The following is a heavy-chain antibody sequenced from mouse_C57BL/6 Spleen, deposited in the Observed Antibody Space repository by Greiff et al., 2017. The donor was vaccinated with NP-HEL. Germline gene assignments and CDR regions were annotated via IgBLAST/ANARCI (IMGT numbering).Heavy chain of an antibody. Sequence: QVQLQQSGPGLVQPSQSLSITCTVSGFSLTSYGVHWVRQSPGKGLEWLGVIWRGGSTDYNAAFMSRLSITKDNSKSQVFFKMNSLPADDTAIYYCAKNDGYYSSYWYFDVWGTGTTVTVSS. CDR1: GFSLTSYG. D-gene: IGHD2-3*01. CDR2: IWRGGST. CDR3: AKNDGYYSSYWYFDV. V-gene: IGHV2-5*01. J-gene: IGHJ1*03.